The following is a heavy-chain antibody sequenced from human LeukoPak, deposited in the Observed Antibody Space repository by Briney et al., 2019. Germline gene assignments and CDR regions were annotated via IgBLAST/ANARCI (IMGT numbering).Heavy chain of an antibody. Sequence: PGGSLRLSCAASGFTFSSYAMSWVRQAPGKGLEWVSSISAGSNYIYYGDSVKGRFTISRDNAKNSLYLQMSSLRAEDTAVYYCARDASTRCYLCEVDHWGQGTLVTVSS. CDR1: GFTFSSYA. CDR3: ARDASTRCYLCEVDH. CDR2: ISAGSNYI. J-gene: IGHJ4*02. D-gene: IGHD2-2*01. V-gene: IGHV3-21*01.